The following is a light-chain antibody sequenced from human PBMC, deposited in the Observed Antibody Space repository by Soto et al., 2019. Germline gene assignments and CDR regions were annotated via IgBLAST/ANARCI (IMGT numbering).Light chain of an antibody. CDR3: AAWDDSLSGHVV. V-gene: IGLV1-47*01. J-gene: IGLJ2*01. Sequence: QSVLTQTPSASGTPGQRVTISCSGSSSNIGNNDVYWYQQLPGTAPKLLIYRNNQRPSGVPDRFSGSKSGTSASLAISGLRSEDEADYYCAAWDDSLSGHVVFGGGTKLTVL. CDR1: SSNIGNND. CDR2: RNN.